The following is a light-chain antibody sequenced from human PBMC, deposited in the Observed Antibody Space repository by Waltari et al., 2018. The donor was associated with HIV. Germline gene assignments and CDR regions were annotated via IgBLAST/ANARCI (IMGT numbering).Light chain of an antibody. CDR1: TSHVGGYNN. CDR2: DVN. CDR3: CSYADNYPVV. Sequence: QSALTQPRPVSGSPGPSVTTSCTGTTSHVGGYNNVSWYQHHPGKAPKFMIYDVNKRPSGVPDRFSGSKSGNTASLTISGLQAEDEADYYCCSYADNYPVVFGGGTKLTVL. V-gene: IGLV2-11*01. J-gene: IGLJ2*01.